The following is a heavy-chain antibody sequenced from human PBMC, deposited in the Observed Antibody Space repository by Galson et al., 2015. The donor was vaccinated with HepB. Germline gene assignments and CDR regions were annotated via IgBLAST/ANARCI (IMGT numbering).Heavy chain of an antibody. D-gene: IGHD2-15*01. CDR1: GGSFSGYY. Sequence: LSLTCAVYGGSFSGYYWSWIRQPPGKGLEWIGEINHSGSTNYNPSLKSRVIISVDTSKNQFSLKLSSVTAADAAVYYCARVPPQGYWTYYYYYGMDVWGQGTTVTVSS. CDR2: INHSGST. V-gene: IGHV4-34*01. J-gene: IGHJ6*02. CDR3: ARVPPQGYWTYYYYYGMDV.